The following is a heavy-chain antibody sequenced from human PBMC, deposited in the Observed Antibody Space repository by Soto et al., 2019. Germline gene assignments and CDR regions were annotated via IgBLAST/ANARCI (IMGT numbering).Heavy chain of an antibody. CDR3: GTWRGSGWFDY. CDR1: GFTFSSYS. J-gene: IGHJ4*02. Sequence: GESLKISCKASGFTFSSYSLGWVRHMPGKGLQWMGNIFSSDSSAKYSPSFVGQVTISVDRSINTAYLQWSSLKASDTAIYYCGTWRGSGWFDYWGPGTLVTVSS. D-gene: IGHD6-19*01. V-gene: IGHV5-51*01. CDR2: IFSSDSSA.